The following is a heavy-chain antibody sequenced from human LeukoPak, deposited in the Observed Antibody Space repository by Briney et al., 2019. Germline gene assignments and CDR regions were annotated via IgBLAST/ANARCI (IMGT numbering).Heavy chain of an antibody. Sequence: GGSLRLSCAASGFNFNTYWMSWVRQAPGKGLEWVANIKQDGSEKFYVDSMKGRFTISRDNSKNSLYLQMNSLRAEDTAMYYCAKGQLGIQSSKWFDPWGQGTLVTVSS. CDR3: AKGQLGIQSSKWFDP. D-gene: IGHD7-27*01. CDR1: GFNFNTYW. CDR2: IKQDGSEK. V-gene: IGHV3-7*01. J-gene: IGHJ5*02.